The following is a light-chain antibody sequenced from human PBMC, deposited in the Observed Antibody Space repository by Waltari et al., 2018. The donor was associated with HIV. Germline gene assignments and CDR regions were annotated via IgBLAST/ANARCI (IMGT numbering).Light chain of an antibody. V-gene: IGLV3-1*01. Sequence: SYELTQPPSVSVSPGQTASITCSGANLGDNYPCWYQQKPGQSPVLVIYQDSKRPSGIPERFSGSNSGNTATLTISGTQAMDEADYYCQVWDSSTARVFGGGTKLTVL. J-gene: IGLJ2*01. CDR1: NLGDNY. CDR3: QVWDSSTARV. CDR2: QDS.